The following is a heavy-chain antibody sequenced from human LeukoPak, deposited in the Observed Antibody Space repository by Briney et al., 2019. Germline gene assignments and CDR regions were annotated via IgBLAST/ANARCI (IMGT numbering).Heavy chain of an antibody. Sequence: SETLSLTCNVSGGSISSGYSYWSWIRQPAGKGLEWIGHIYTTGSTNYNPSLRSRVTLSIDTSKNQFSLKLSSVTAADTAVYYCARERGLGPYGYNYSGDAFDIWGQGTMVTVSS. CDR2: IYTTGST. CDR1: GGSISSGYSY. D-gene: IGHD5-24*01. J-gene: IGHJ3*02. CDR3: ARERGLGPYGYNYSGDAFDI. V-gene: IGHV4-61*09.